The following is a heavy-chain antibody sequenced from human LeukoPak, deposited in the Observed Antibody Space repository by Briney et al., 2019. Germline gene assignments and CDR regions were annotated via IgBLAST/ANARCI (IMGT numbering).Heavy chain of an antibody. D-gene: IGHD5-18*01. V-gene: IGHV3-21*01. Sequence: GRSLRLSCAASGFTFSRYSMNWVRQAPGKGLEWVSSISSSSSYIYYADSVKGRFTISRDNAKNSLSLQMNSLRAEDTAVYYCARVGTAMVTIVAPYYMDVWGKGTTVTVSS. CDR3: ARVGTAMVTIVAPYYMDV. J-gene: IGHJ6*03. CDR2: ISSSSSYI. CDR1: GFTFSRYS.